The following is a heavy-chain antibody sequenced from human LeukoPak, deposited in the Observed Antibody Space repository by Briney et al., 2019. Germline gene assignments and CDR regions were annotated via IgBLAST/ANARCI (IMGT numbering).Heavy chain of an antibody. CDR1: GYTFTSYY. J-gene: IGHJ4*02. V-gene: IGHV1-46*01. CDR3: ARGWNIVATTTLSPHFDY. D-gene: IGHD5-12*01. Sequence: ASVKVSCKASGYTFTSYYMHWVRQAPGQGLEWVGIINPSGSSTSYAQKFQGRVTMTRDTSTSTVYMELSSLRSEDTAVYYCARGWNIVATTTLSPHFDYWGQGTLVTVSS. CDR2: INPSGSST.